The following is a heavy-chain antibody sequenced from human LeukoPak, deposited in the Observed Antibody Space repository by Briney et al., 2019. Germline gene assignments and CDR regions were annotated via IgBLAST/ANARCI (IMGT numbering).Heavy chain of an antibody. J-gene: IGHJ4*02. V-gene: IGHV3-9*01. CDR2: ISWNSGSI. Sequence: PGGSLRLSCAASGFTFDDYAMHWVRQAPGKGLEWVSGISWNSGSIGYADSVKGRFTISRDNAKNSLYLQMNSLRAEDTAVYYCARAGPGYPVVGTFDYWAREPWSPSPQ. D-gene: IGHD3-22*01. CDR1: GFTFDDYA. CDR3: ARAGPGYPVVGTFDY.